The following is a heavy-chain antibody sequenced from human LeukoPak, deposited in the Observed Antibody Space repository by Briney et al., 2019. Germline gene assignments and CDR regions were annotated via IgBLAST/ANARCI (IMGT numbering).Heavy chain of an antibody. Sequence: ASVKVSCKTSGYTFTGYYMFWVRQAPGQGLEWMAWINPNSGGTNYAQRFQGRVTLTRDTSIATAYMELSSLKSDDTAVYFCARDLYSSATALYSSAWTGAFDVWGQGPMVTVSS. CDR2: INPNSGGT. D-gene: IGHD6-19*01. J-gene: IGHJ3*01. CDR1: GYTFTGYY. V-gene: IGHV1-2*02. CDR3: ARDLYSSATALYSSAWTGAFDV.